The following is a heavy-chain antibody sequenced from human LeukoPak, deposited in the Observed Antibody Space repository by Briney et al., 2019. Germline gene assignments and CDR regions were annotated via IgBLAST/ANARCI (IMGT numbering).Heavy chain of an antibody. V-gene: IGHV4-59*01. D-gene: IGHD3-10*01. CDR1: GGSINNYY. J-gene: IGHJ3*02. CDR2: IYDSGST. Sequence: SETLSLTCAVSGGSINNYYWSWIRQPPGKGLEWIGYIYDSGSTNYNPSLQSRVTTSLDTSKNQVSLELSSVTAADTAVYYCARDPRVTMVRGADDAFDIWGQGTMVTVSS. CDR3: ARDPRVTMVRGADDAFDI.